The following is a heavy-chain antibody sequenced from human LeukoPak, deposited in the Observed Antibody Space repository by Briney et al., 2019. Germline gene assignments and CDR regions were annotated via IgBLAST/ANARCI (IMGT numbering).Heavy chain of an antibody. Sequence: ASVKVSCKASGYTFTSYGISWVRQAPGKGLEWMGGFDPEDGETIYAQKFQGRVTMTEDTSTDTAYMELSSLRSEDTAVYYCATGLWIQPYFDYWGQGTLVTVSS. D-gene: IGHD5-18*01. CDR3: ATGLWIQPYFDY. CDR1: GYTFTSYG. CDR2: FDPEDGET. V-gene: IGHV1-24*01. J-gene: IGHJ4*02.